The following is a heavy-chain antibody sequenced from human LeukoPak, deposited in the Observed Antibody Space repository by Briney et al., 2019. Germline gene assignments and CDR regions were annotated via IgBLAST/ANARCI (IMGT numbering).Heavy chain of an antibody. J-gene: IGHJ4*02. V-gene: IGHV3-7*01. CDR3: ARGGTTFEH. Sequence: GGCLRLSCAASGFTFSVSWMSWVRQAPGKGLEWVANMKYDGNEKYYVDSVKGRFTISRDNAKNSLYLQMNSLSAEDTAEYYCARGGTTFEHWGQGTLVTVSS. CDR1: GFTFSVSW. CDR2: MKYDGNEK. D-gene: IGHD1-1*01.